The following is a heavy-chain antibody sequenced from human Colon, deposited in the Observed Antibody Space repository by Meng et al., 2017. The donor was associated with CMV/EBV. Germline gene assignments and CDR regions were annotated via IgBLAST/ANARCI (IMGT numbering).Heavy chain of an antibody. Sequence: VELVQSGAEVRMPGASVKVSCKASGYSFTGYYIHWLRQAPGQVLEWVGWMDPTTGRTDYAQKFQGTVTMTRDTSISTAYLELSRLTSDDTAVYYCASHSSYVWGSHHWGQGTLVTVSS. D-gene: IGHD3-16*01. CDR3: ASHSSYVWGSHH. V-gene: IGHV1-2*02. CDR2: MDPTTGRT. J-gene: IGHJ1*01. CDR1: GYSFTGYY.